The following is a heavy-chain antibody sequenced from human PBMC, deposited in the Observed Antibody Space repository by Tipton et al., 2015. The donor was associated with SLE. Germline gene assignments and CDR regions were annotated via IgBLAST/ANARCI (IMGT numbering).Heavy chain of an antibody. J-gene: IGHJ4*02. CDR2: IDPNGVNT. CDR3: AGDPSRGGDGWVFDY. V-gene: IGHV3-64*01. Sequence: SLRLSCAVSGFTFSDSNMHWVRQAPGKGLDYVSAIDPNGVNTTYANSVKGRFAISRDNSKNMLYLQMGSLRAEDTAVYYCAGDPSRGGDGWVFDYWGQGNLVTVSS. D-gene: IGHD2-21*01. CDR1: GFTFSDSN.